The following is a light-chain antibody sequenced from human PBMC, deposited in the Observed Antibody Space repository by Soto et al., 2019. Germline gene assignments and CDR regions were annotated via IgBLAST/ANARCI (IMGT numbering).Light chain of an antibody. J-gene: IGKJ4*01. V-gene: IGKV3-20*01. CDR1: QSVSSY. CDR2: DAS. Sequence: EIVLTQSPATLSLSPGERATLSCRASQSVSSYLAWYQQKPGQAPRLLIYDASSRATGIPDRFSGSGSGTEFTLTISRLEPEHFAVYYCQQYGRSPNTFGGGTKVEIK. CDR3: QQYGRSPNT.